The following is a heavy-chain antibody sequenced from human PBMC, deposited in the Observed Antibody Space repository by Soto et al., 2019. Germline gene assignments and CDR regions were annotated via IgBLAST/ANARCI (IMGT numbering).Heavy chain of an antibody. Sequence: GGSLRLSCAASGFTFSSYWMHWVRQAPGKGLVWVSRINSDGSSTSYADSVKGRFTISRDNAKNTLYLQMNSLRAEDTAVYYCARFGRYQLGHSGGWFDPWGQGTLVTVS. CDR3: ARFGRYQLGHSGGWFDP. J-gene: IGHJ5*02. V-gene: IGHV3-74*01. D-gene: IGHD2-2*01. CDR1: GFTFSSYW. CDR2: INSDGSST.